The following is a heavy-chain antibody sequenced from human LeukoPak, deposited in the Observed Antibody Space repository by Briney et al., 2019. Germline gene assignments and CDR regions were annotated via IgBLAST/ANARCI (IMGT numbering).Heavy chain of an antibody. V-gene: IGHV1-2*02. Sequence: VSVKVSCKASGYTFTGYYMHWVRQAPGQGLEWMGWINPNSGGTNYAQKFQGRVTMTRDTSISTAYMELSRLRSDDTAVYYCARKVVVVPAALLSYYYYGMDVWGQGTTVTVS. CDR3: ARKVVVVPAALLSYYYYGMDV. CDR2: INPNSGGT. CDR1: GYTFTGYY. J-gene: IGHJ6*02. D-gene: IGHD2-2*01.